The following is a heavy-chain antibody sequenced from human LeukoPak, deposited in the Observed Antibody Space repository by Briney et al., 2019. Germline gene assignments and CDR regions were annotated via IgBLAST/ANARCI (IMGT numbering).Heavy chain of an antibody. J-gene: IGHJ4*02. CDR1: GFTFSNAW. D-gene: IGHD3-9*01. CDR2: IKSKTDGGTT. V-gene: IGHV3-15*01. CDR3: TTASVDFDSFDY. Sequence: GGSLRLSCAASGFTFSNAWMSWVRQAPGKGLEWVGRIKSKTDGGTTDYAAPVKGRFTISRDDSKNTLYLQMNSLKTEDTAVYYCTTASVDFDSFDYWGQGTLVTVSS.